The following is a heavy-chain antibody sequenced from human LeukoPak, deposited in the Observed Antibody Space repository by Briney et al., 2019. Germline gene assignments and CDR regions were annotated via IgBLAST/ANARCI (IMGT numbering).Heavy chain of an antibody. CDR3: ARDEDWLVDY. V-gene: IGHV1-18*01. CDR1: GYTFSSYG. J-gene: IGHJ4*02. D-gene: IGHD6-19*01. Sequence: ASVKVSCKASGYTFSSYGISWVRQAPGQGPEWMGWISAYNGNTRHAQKFQGRVTMTTDTSTSTVYMELRSLRYDDTAVYYCARDEDWLVDYWGQGTLVTVSS. CDR2: ISAYNGNT.